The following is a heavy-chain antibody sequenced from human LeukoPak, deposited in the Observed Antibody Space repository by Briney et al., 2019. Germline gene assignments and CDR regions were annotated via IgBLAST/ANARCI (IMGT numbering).Heavy chain of an antibody. CDR3: VRDNAAADGALDY. V-gene: IGHV3-33*01. Sequence: GSLRLSCVASGFTFSSHGMHWVRQAPGKGLEWVAVIWYDGSHRYYPDSVKGRFTTSRDNSKNTLFLQMDSLRVDDTAVYYCVRDNAAADGALDYWGQGSLDTVSS. CDR2: IWYDGSHR. J-gene: IGHJ4*02. CDR1: GFTFSSHG. D-gene: IGHD5-24*01.